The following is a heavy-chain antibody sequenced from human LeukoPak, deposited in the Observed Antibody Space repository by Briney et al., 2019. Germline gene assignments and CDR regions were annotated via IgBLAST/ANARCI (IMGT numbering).Heavy chain of an antibody. CDR3: AREAAGIIPY. D-gene: IGHD6-13*01. Sequence: GASVKVSCKASGGTFSSHAIGWVRQAPGQGLEWMGGIIPIFGTANYAQKFQGRVTITADESTSTAYMELSSLRSEDTAVYYCAREAAGIIPYWGQGTLVTVSS. V-gene: IGHV1-69*13. CDR1: GGTFSSHA. J-gene: IGHJ4*02. CDR2: IIPIFGTA.